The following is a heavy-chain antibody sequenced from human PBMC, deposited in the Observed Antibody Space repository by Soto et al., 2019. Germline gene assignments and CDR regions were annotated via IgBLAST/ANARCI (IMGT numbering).Heavy chain of an antibody. CDR2: ISDDGSNK. J-gene: IGHJ3*02. D-gene: IGHD3-10*01. V-gene: IGHV3-30*03. CDR3: ARPPMVRGAITAFDI. CDR1: GFTFSNYG. Sequence: GGSLRLSCAASGFTFSNYGMHWVRQAPGKGLEWVAFISDDGSNKYYADSMKGRFTMSRDNSKSTLYLQMNSLRVEDAAVYYCARPPMVRGAITAFDIWGQGTMVTVSS.